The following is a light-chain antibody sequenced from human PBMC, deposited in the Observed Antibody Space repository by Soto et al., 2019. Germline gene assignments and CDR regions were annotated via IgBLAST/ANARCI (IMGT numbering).Light chain of an antibody. J-gene: IGLJ2*01. V-gene: IGLV4-69*01. CDR1: SGHSSYA. CDR3: QTWGTGIVV. Sequence: QPVLTQSPSASASLAASVKLTCTLSSGHSSYAIAWHQQQPEKGPRYLMKLNSDGSHSKGDGIPDRFSGSSSGAERYLTISSLQSEDEADYYCQTWGTGIVVFGGGTKVTVL. CDR2: LNSDGSH.